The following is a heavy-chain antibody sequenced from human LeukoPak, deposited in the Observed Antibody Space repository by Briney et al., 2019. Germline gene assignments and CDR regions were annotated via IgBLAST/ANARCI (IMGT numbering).Heavy chain of an antibody. D-gene: IGHD2-2*01. Sequence: TSETLSLTCTVSGGSISSSSYYWGWIRQPPGKGLEWIGSIYYSGSTYYNPSLKSRVTISVDTSSNQFSLKLSSVTAADTAVYYCARGYCSSTSCYGALYYYYYGMDVWGQGTTVTVSS. J-gene: IGHJ6*02. V-gene: IGHV4-39*01. CDR2: IYYSGST. CDR3: ARGYCSSTSCYGALYYYYYGMDV. CDR1: GGSISSSSYY.